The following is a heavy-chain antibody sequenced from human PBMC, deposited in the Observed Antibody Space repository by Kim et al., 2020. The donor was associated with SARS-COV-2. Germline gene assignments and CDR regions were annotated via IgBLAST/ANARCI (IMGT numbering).Heavy chain of an antibody. V-gene: IGHV3-53*01. CDR2: IYSGGST. CDR1: GFTVSSNY. J-gene: IGHJ5*02. D-gene: IGHD6-13*01. CDR3: ARGAEIAAAVPFDP. Sequence: GGSLRLSCAASGFTVSSNYMSWVRQAPGKGLEWVSVIYSGGSTYYADSVKGRFTISRDNSKNTLYLQMNSLRAEDTAVYYCARGAEIAAAVPFDPWGQGTLVTVSS.